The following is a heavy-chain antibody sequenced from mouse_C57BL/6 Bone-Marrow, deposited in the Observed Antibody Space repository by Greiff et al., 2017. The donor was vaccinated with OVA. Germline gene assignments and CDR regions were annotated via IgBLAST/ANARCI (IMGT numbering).Heavy chain of an antibody. Sequence: VQLQQSGAELVRPGASVTLSCKASGYTFTDYEMHWVKQTPVHGLEWIGAIDPETGGTAYNQKFKGKAILTADKSSSTAYMELRILTSADSAVYYCTRSYRNYGDFDYWGQGTTLTVSS. J-gene: IGHJ2*01. D-gene: IGHD2-5*01. CDR3: TRSYRNYGDFDY. V-gene: IGHV1-15*01. CDR2: IDPETGGT. CDR1: GYTFTDYE.